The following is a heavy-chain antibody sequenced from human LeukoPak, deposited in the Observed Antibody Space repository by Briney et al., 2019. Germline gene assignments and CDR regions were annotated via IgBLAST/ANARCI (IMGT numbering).Heavy chain of an antibody. CDR2: IIPIFGTA. D-gene: IGHD4-17*01. CDR3: AGDPGLWDYGDRRGAFDI. J-gene: IGHJ3*02. Sequence: GASVKVSCKASGGTFISYAISWVRQAPGQGLEWMGGIIPIFGTANYAQKFQGRVTITTDESTSTAYMELSSLRSEDTAVYYCAGDPGLWDYGDRRGAFDIWGQGTMVTVSS. CDR1: GGTFISYA. V-gene: IGHV1-69*05.